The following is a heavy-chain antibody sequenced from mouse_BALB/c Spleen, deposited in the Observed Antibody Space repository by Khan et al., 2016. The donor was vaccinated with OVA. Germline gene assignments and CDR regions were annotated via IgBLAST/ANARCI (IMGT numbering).Heavy chain of an antibody. CDR1: GYTFINYW. Sequence: VQLQESGAELAKPGASVKMSCKASGYTFINYWILWVKQRPGQGLEWIGYINPSTAYTEYNQNFKDKATLTADKSTSTAYMQLSSLTYEDSAVYYCARRGLRWDFDYWGQGTTLTVSS. CDR3: ARRGLRWDFDY. CDR2: INPSTAYT. D-gene: IGHD1-1*01. J-gene: IGHJ2*01. V-gene: IGHV1-7*01.